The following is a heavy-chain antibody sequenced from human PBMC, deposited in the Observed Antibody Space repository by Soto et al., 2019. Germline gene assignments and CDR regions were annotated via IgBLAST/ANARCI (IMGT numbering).Heavy chain of an antibody. D-gene: IGHD1-26*01. V-gene: IGHV1-8*01. CDR1: GYTFTSYD. Sequence: QVQLVQSGAEVKKPGASVKVSCKASGYTFTSYDINWVRQATGQGLEWMGWMNPNSGNTAYAQKSQARATLTRTTSISRAYMELSSLRSEDTAVYYCARERVGAMVDWGQGTLVTVSS. J-gene: IGHJ4*02. CDR3: ARERVGAMVD. CDR2: MNPNSGNT.